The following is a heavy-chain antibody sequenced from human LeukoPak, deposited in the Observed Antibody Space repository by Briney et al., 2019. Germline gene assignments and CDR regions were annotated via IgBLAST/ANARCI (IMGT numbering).Heavy chain of an antibody. CDR2: INHSGST. J-gene: IGHJ4*02. CDR1: GGSFSGYY. CDR3: AGLPRIQLWLVPFDY. Sequence: SETLSLTCAVYGGSFSGYYWSWIRQPPGKGLEWIGEINHSGSTNYNPSLKSRVTISVDTSKNQFSLKLSSVTAADTAVYYCAGLPRIQLWLVPFDYWGQGTLVTVSS. D-gene: IGHD5-18*01. V-gene: IGHV4-34*01.